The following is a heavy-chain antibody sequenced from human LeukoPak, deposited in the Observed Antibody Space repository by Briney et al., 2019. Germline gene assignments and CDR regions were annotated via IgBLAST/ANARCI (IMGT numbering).Heavy chain of an antibody. CDR1: GFTFISDS. CDR3: ASGRVINCSGGSCSYYFDY. CDR2: ISSISNYI. J-gene: IGHJ4*02. Sequence: GGSLRLSCAASGFTFISDSMNWVRQAPGKGLEWVSSISSISNYIYYAGSVKGRFTISRDHAKNSLYLQMHSLRAEDMAVYYCASGRVINCSGGSCSYYFDYWGQGTLVTVSS. D-gene: IGHD2-15*01. V-gene: IGHV3-21*01.